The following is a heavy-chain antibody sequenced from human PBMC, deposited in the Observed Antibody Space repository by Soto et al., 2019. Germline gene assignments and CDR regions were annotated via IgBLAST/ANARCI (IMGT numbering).Heavy chain of an antibody. V-gene: IGHV4-31*03. CDR1: GGSISSGGYY. Sequence: SETLSLTCTVSGGSISSGGYYWSWIRQHPGKGLEWIGYIYYSGSTYYNPSLKSRVTISVDTSKNQFSLKLSSVTAADTAVYYCARSDLGGSDYWGQGTLVTVSS. CDR3: ARSDLGGSDY. D-gene: IGHD3-16*01. CDR2: IYYSGST. J-gene: IGHJ4*02.